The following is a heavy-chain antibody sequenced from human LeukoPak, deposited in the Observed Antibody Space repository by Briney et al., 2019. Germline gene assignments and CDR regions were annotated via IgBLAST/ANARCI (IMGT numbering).Heavy chain of an antibody. V-gene: IGHV4-34*01. CDR1: GGSFSGYY. CDR2: INHSGST. J-gene: IGHJ4*02. Sequence: PSETLSLTCAVYGGSFSGYYWSWIRQPPGKGLEWIGQINHSGSTNYNPSLKSRVTISVDTSKNQFSLKLTYVTAADTAVYYCARDRVGVRAFDYWGQGTLVTVSS. D-gene: IGHD3-10*01. CDR3: ARDRVGVRAFDY.